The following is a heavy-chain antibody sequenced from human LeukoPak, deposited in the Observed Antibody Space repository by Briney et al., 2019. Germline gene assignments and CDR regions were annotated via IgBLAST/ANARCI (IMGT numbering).Heavy chain of an antibody. V-gene: IGHV4-34*01. J-gene: IGHJ4*02. D-gene: IGHD4-17*01. CDR2: INHSRYT. Sequence: PSDTLPLTYAVSGVSFDDYYWAWVRQTPGKGLEWIGEINHSRYTNDSPSLKCRVTLSIDTSRKQFSLNLRSVTVADAGIYYCTRMTTGHDYWGQGTLVTVSS. CDR1: GVSFDDYY. CDR3: TRMTTGHDY.